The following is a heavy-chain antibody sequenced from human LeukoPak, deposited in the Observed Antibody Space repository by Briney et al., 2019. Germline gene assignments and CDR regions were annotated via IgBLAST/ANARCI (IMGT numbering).Heavy chain of an antibody. Sequence: PSETLSLTCTVSGYSISSGYYWGWIRQPPGKGLEWIGEINHSGSTNYNPSLKSRVTISVDTSKKQFSLKLSSVTAADTAVYYCARHVGFITMVRGVINNNWFDPWGQGTLVTVSS. J-gene: IGHJ5*02. CDR3: ARHVGFITMVRGVINNNWFDP. V-gene: IGHV4-38-2*02. CDR1: GYSISSGYY. CDR2: INHSGST. D-gene: IGHD3-10*01.